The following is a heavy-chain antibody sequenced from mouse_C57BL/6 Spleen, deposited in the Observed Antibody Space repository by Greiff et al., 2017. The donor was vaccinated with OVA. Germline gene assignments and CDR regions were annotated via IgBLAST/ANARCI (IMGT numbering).Heavy chain of an antibody. CDR3: ALNWDVPPFDY. V-gene: IGHV1-26*01. CDR1: GYTFTDYY. CDR2: INPNNGGT. J-gene: IGHJ2*01. Sequence: VQLQQSGPELVKPGASVKISCKASGYTFTDYYMNWVKQSHGKSLEWIGDINPNNGGTSYNQKFKGKATLTVDKSSSTAYMELRSLTSEDAEVYDCALNWDVPPFDYWGQGTTLTVSS. D-gene: IGHD4-1*01.